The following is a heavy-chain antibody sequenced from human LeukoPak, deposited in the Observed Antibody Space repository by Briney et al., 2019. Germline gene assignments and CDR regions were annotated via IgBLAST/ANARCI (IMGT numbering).Heavy chain of an antibody. Sequence: PGGSLRLSCVASGFTFSSYWMTWVRQAPGKGLEWVANIKTDGSQIYYVDSVKGRFTISRDNAKNSLYLQMNSLRAEDTAVYYCARDAGDAIAVAGTDYYYYMDVWGKGTTVTVSS. J-gene: IGHJ6*03. D-gene: IGHD6-19*01. V-gene: IGHV3-7*01. CDR2: IKTDGSQI. CDR3: ARDAGDAIAVAGTDYYYYMDV. CDR1: GFTFSSYW.